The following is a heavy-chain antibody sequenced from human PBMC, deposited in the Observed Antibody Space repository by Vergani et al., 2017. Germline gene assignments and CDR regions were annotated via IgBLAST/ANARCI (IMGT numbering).Heavy chain of an antibody. CDR1: GGSFNTYY. J-gene: IGHJ6*02. Sequence: QVQLEESGPGLVKPSETLSLTCTVSGGSFNTYYWSWIRQSPGKGLEWIGYFYSTGSTNYNPSLNSRVTMSVDTSKNQFSLKLRSVTAADTAVYFCARVMYRDEASTGYRLEGMDIWGQGTTVTISS. CDR2: FYSTGST. D-gene: IGHD3-9*01. CDR3: ARVMYRDEASTGYRLEGMDI. V-gene: IGHV4-59*13.